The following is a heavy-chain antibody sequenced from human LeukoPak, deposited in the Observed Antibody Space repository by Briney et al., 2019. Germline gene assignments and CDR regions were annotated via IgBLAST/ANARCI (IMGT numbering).Heavy chain of an antibody. D-gene: IGHD3-3*01. CDR3: AKDRRFGFGVVIFGRRAFDI. J-gene: IGHJ3*02. Sequence: GGSLRLSCAASGFTFASYVMSWVRQAPGKGLEWVSAISGSGGSTYYADSVKGRFTISRDNSKNTLYLQMNSLRAEDTAVYYCAKDRRFGFGVVIFGRRAFDIWGQGTMVTVSS. CDR2: ISGSGGST. V-gene: IGHV3-23*01. CDR1: GFTFASYV.